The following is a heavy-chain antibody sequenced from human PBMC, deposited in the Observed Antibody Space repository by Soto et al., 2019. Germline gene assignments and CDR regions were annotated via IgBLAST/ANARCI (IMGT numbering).Heavy chain of an antibody. V-gene: IGHV4-34*01. CDR3: ARRPATRRSNWFDP. J-gene: IGHJ5*02. Sequence: PSCDLSPTGARYGEAFSSYYWTWIRQPPGKGLEWIGEINHSGSTNYNPSLKSRVTISVDTSKNQFSLKLSSVTAADTAVYYCARRPATRRSNWFDPWGQGTLVTVSS. CDR1: GEAFSSYY. D-gene: IGHD4-4*01. CDR2: INHSGST.